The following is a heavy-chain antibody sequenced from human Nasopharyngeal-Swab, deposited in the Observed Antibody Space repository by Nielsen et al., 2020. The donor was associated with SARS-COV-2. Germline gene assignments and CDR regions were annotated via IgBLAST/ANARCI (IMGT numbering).Heavy chain of an antibody. CDR1: GGPFNDHY. CDR2: INHTGST. D-gene: IGHD3-22*01. CDR3: ARENWDYNDDRGYST. V-gene: IGHV4-34*01. J-gene: IGHJ4*02. Sequence: SETLSLTCGVYGGPFNDHYWTWIRQPPGKGLEWIGEINHTGSTNYDPSLKSRVTISVDTSQRQFSLRLTSVTAADTAVYYCARENWDYNDDRGYSTWGQGILVTVSS.